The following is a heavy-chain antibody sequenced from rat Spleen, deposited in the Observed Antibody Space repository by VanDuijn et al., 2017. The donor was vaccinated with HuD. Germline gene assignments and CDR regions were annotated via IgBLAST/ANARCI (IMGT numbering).Heavy chain of an antibody. CDR1: AFTFSDYY. V-gene: IGHV5-29*01. CDR3: ARFLQWYGGYYGYFDY. Sequence: EVQLVESDGGLVQPGRSLKLSCAASAFTFSDYYMAWVRQAPTKGLEWVATFSYDGSSTYYRDSVKGRFTISRDNAKSTLYLQMDSLRSEDTATYYCARFLQWYGGYYGYFDYWGQGVMVTVSS. CDR2: FSYDGSST. J-gene: IGHJ2*01. D-gene: IGHD1-1*01.